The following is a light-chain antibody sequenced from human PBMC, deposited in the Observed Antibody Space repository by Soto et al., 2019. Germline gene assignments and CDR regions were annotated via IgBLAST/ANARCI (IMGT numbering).Light chain of an antibody. Sequence: EIVLTQSPGTLSLSPGERATLSCRASQSVSSSNLAWYQQKPGQAPGLLIYGASSRATGIPDRFSGSGSETEFTLTISRLEPEDFAVYYCQQYGRLPFTFGQGTRLEIK. CDR2: GAS. J-gene: IGKJ5*01. V-gene: IGKV3-20*01. CDR1: QSVSSSN. CDR3: QQYGRLPFT.